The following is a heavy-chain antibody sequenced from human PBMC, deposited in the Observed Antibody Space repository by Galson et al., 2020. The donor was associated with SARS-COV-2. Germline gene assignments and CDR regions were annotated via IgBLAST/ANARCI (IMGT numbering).Heavy chain of an antibody. CDR1: GFTFSSYA. V-gene: IGHV3-30*01. D-gene: IGHD1-7*01. Sequence: GETLKISCAASGFTFSSYAMHWVRQAPGKGLEWVAVISYDGSNKNYADPVKGRFTISRDNSKNTLYLQMNSLRAEDTAVYYCARDSKGGYNWNYVSIDDWGQGTLVTVSS. CDR3: ARDSKGGYNWNYVSIDD. J-gene: IGHJ4*02. CDR2: ISYDGSNK.